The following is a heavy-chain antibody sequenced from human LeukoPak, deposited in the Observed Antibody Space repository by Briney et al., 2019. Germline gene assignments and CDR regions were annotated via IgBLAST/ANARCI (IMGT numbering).Heavy chain of an antibody. D-gene: IGHD3-22*01. Sequence: ASVKVSCKASGYTFTSYGISWVRQAPGQGLEWMGWISAYNGNTNYAQKLQGRVTMTTDTSTSTAYMELRSLRSDDTAVYYCAREGYYESSGYFRSKTNLDYWGQGTLVTVSS. CDR1: GYTFTSYG. CDR2: ISAYNGNT. J-gene: IGHJ4*02. V-gene: IGHV1-18*01. CDR3: AREGYYESSGYFRSKTNLDY.